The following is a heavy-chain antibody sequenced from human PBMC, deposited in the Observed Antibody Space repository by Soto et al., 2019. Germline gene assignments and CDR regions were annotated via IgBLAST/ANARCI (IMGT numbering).Heavy chain of an antibody. J-gene: IGHJ4*02. CDR1: GFTFSSYA. D-gene: IGHD4-17*01. CDR2: ISYDGSNK. Sequence: QVQLVESGGGVVQPGRSLRLSCAASGFTFSSYAMHWVRQAPGKGLEWVAVISYDGSNKYYADSVKGRFTISRDNSKNTLYLQMNSLRAEDTAVYYCARDSGYGDHQVGYWGQVTLVTVSS. CDR3: ARDSGYGDHQVGY. V-gene: IGHV3-30-3*01.